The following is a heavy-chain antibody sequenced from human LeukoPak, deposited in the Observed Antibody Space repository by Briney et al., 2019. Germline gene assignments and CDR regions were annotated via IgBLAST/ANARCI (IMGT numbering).Heavy chain of an antibody. Sequence: ASVKVSCKASGYTFTIYGISWVRQAPGQGLEWMGWISGFNGATNYAQKFQGRVTMTLDTSTNTTYMDLRTVTPDDTAIYYCARALPGAATAHYWFDPWGQGTLVTVSS. D-gene: IGHD1-1*01. CDR2: ISGFNGAT. J-gene: IGHJ5*02. V-gene: IGHV1-18*01. CDR3: ARALPGAATAHYWFDP. CDR1: GYTFTIYG.